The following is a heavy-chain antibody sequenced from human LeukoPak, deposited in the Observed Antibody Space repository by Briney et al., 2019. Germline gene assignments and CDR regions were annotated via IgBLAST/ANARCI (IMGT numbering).Heavy chain of an antibody. CDR1: GFTFSSYA. V-gene: IGHV3-23*01. J-gene: IGHJ4*02. D-gene: IGHD6-19*01. Sequence: GGSLRLSCAASGFTFSSYAMSWVRQAPGKGLEWVSAISGSGGSTYYADSVKGRFTISRDNSKNTLYLQMNSLRAEDTAVYYCAKHGSKLAVAGTLRDYWGQGTLVTVSS. CDR3: AKHGSKLAVAGTLRDY. CDR2: ISGSGGST.